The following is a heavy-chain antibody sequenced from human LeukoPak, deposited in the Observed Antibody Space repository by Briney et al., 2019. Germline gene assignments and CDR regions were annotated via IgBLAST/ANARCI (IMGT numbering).Heavy chain of an antibody. J-gene: IGHJ4*02. CDR1: GFTFGSYW. Sequence: GGSLRLSCAASGFTFGSYWMHWVRQAPGKGLVWVSRINSDVSTTDYAGSVRGRFTISRDNDKNIVYLHMNSLRAEDTAVYYCTRGGRGYTPFDPYFDYWGQGTLVTVSS. CDR3: TRGGRGYTPFDPYFDY. V-gene: IGHV3-74*01. CDR2: INSDVSTT. D-gene: IGHD5-12*01.